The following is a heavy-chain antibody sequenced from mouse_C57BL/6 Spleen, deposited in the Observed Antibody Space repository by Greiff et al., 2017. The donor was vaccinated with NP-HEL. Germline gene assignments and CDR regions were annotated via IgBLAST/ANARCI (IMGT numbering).Heavy chain of an antibody. J-gene: IGHJ2*01. V-gene: IGHV5-16*01. CDR3: ARGAHYYGLDY. Sequence: EVQLVESEGGLVQPGSSMKLSCTASGFTFSDYYMAWVRQVPEKGLEWVANINYDGSSTYYLDSLKSRFIISRDNAKNILYLQMSSLKSEDTATYYCARGAHYYGLDYWGQGTTLTVSS. CDR2: INYDGSST. D-gene: IGHD1-1*01. CDR1: GFTFSDYY.